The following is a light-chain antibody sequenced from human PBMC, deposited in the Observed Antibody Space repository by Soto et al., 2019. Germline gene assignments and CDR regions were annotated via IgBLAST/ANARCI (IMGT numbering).Light chain of an antibody. V-gene: IGKV1-39*01. CDR3: QQSYSTPLLT. Sequence: IQVTQSPSSLSASVGDRVTITCRASQSISSYLNWYQQKPGKAPKLLIYAASSLQSGVPSRFSGSGSGTDFTLTISSLQPEDFATYYCQQSYSTPLLTFGGGTKVDI. J-gene: IGKJ4*01. CDR1: QSISSY. CDR2: AAS.